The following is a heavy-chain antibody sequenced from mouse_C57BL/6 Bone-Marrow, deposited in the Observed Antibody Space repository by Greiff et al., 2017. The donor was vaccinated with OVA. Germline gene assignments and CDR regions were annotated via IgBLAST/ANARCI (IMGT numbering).Heavy chain of an antibody. V-gene: IGHV1-15*01. D-gene: IGHD1-1*01. J-gene: IGHJ4*01. Sequence: VQVVESGAELVRPGASVTLSCKASGYTFTDYEMHWVKQTPVHGLEWIGAIDPETGGTAYNHKFKGKAILTADKSSSTAYMELRSLTSEDSAVYYCTRSSYYYGSSFAMDYWGQGTSVTVSS. CDR2: IDPETGGT. CDR1: GYTFTDYE. CDR3: TRSSYYYGSSFAMDY.